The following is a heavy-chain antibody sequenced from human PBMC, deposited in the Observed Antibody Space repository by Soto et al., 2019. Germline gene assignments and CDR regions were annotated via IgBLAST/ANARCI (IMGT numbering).Heavy chain of an antibody. CDR3: ARRGSSAPYYYYYYYMDV. Sequence: ASVKVSCKASGYTFTSYDINWVRQATGQGLEWMGWMNPNSGNTGYAQKFQGRVTMTRNTSISTAYMELSSLRSEDTAVYYCARRGSSAPYYYYYYYMDVWGKGTTVTVSS. J-gene: IGHJ6*03. CDR2: MNPNSGNT. CDR1: GYTFTSYD. V-gene: IGHV1-8*01. D-gene: IGHD6-6*01.